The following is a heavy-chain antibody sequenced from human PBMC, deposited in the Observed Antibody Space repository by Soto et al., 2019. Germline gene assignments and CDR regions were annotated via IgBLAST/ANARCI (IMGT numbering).Heavy chain of an antibody. CDR1: GGSISSGDYY. CDR2: IYYSGST. V-gene: IGHV4-30-4*01. CDR3: ASASIGDYLGDRGHWFDP. D-gene: IGHD4-17*01. Sequence: QVQLQESGPGLVKPSQTLSLTCTVSGGSISSGDYYWSWIRQPPGKGLEWIGYIYYSGSTYYNPXXKRRVTISVDXXKXQXXLKLSSVTAADTAVYYCASASIGDYLGDRGHWFDPWGQGTLVTVSS. J-gene: IGHJ5*02.